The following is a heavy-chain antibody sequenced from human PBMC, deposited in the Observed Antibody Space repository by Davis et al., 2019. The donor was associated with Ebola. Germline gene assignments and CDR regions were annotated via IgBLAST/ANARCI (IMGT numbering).Heavy chain of an antibody. J-gene: IGHJ3*02. V-gene: IGHV5-51*01. CDR1: GYSFTSYW. Sequence: GESLKISCKGSGYSFTSYWIAWVRQMPGKGLEWMGIIYPGDSDTRSSPSFRGQVTFSADKSINTAYLQWSSLKASDTAMYYCASLRRTITGMDDAFDIWGQGTMVTVSS. CDR2: IYPGDSDT. CDR3: ASLRRTITGMDDAFDI. D-gene: IGHD2-8*02.